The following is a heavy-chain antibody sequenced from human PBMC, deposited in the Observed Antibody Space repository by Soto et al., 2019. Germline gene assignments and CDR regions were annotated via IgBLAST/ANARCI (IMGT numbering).Heavy chain of an antibody. D-gene: IGHD3-22*01. CDR3: ARAYRNYYDSSGYYYFFDY. CDR1: GGSISSYY. J-gene: IGHJ4*02. CDR2: IYYSGST. Sequence: PSETLSLTCTVSGGSISSYYWSWIRQPPGKGLEWIVYIYYSGSTNYNPSLKSRVTISVDTSKNQFSLKLSSVTAADTAVYYCARAYRNYYDSSGYYYFFDYWGQGTLVTVSS. V-gene: IGHV4-59*01.